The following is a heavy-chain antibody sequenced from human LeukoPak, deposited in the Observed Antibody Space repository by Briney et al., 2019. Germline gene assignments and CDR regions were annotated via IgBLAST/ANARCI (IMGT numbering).Heavy chain of an antibody. Sequence: GRSLRLSCAASRFTLSSYAMHWVREAPGKGVECGAVILYDGSMKYYPHSVKSRFTISIDNSKNTLYLQMSSVRAEDTAVYYCARADSSGYYSNFDYWGQGTLVTVSS. J-gene: IGHJ4*02. D-gene: IGHD3-22*01. CDR3: ARADSSGYYSNFDY. V-gene: IGHV3-30-3*01. CDR2: ILYDGSMK. CDR1: RFTLSSYA.